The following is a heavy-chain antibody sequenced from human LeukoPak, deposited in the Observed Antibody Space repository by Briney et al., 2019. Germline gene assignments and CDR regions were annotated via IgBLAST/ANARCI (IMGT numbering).Heavy chain of an antibody. D-gene: IGHD3-22*01. CDR2: FKSKTDGGTT. V-gene: IGHV3-15*01. Sequence: GGSLRLSCAASGFTFSNAWMSWVRQAPGKGLEWVGRFKSKTDGGTTDYAAPVKGRFTISRDDSKNTLYLQMNSLKTEHTAVYYCTTDRHYYDSSGYYSVGYWGQGTLVTVSS. J-gene: IGHJ4*02. CDR1: GFTFSNAW. CDR3: TTDRHYYDSSGYYSVGY.